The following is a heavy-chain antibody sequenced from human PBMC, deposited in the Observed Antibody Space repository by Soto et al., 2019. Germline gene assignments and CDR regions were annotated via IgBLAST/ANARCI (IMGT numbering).Heavy chain of an antibody. CDR1: GLTVSQNY. Sequence: VQLVESGGGLIQPGGSLRLSCVASGLTVSQNYMAWVRPAPEMGPQWVSVLYAEGSTYYTESVKGRFTISRDPSKNTLFLQMDGLRAEDTAVYYCVRPRPSGENYGMDVWGQGTTVTVSS. CDR2: LYAEGST. D-gene: IGHD1-26*01. CDR3: VRPRPSGENYGMDV. J-gene: IGHJ6*02. V-gene: IGHV3-53*01.